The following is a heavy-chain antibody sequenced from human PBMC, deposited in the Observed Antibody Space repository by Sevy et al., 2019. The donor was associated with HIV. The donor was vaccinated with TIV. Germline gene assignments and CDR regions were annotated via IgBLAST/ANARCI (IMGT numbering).Heavy chain of an antibody. CDR2: IIPIFGTA. D-gene: IGHD3-16*02. Sequence: ASVKVSCKASGGTFSSYAISWVRQAPGQGLEWMGGIIPIFGTANYAQKFQGRVTITADESTSTAYMELSSLRSEDTAWYYCATGRYYDYVWGSYRPPHYFDYWGQGTLVTVSS. CDR1: GGTFSSYA. J-gene: IGHJ4*02. V-gene: IGHV1-69*13. CDR3: ATGRYYDYVWGSYRPPHYFDY.